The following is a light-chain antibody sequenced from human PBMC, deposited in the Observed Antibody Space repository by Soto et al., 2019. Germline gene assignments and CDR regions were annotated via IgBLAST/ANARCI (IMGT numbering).Light chain of an antibody. Sequence: EIVLTQSPATLSFSPGERATLSCGASQSVSSSYFAWYQHKPGLSPRLLIYDVSHRATGIPDRFSGSGSGKDFTLTISRLEPEDFAVYYCQQYGSSPRYTVGRGTKLEIK. CDR2: DVS. CDR3: QQYGSSPRYT. J-gene: IGKJ2*01. CDR1: QSVSSSY. V-gene: IGKV3D-20*01.